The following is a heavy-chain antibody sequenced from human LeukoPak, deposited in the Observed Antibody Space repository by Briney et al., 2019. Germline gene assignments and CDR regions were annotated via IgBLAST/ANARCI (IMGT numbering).Heavy chain of an antibody. CDR2: ISWNSGNI. CDR1: GFTFDDYA. J-gene: IGHJ6*03. D-gene: IGHD1-1*01. CDR3: AKATQLYYYMDV. V-gene: IGHV3-9*01. Sequence: PGGSLRLSCAASGFTFDDYAMHWVRQAPGKGLEWVSGISWNSGNIGYADSVKGRFTISRDNAKNSLYLQMNSLRAEDTALYYCAKATQLYYYMDVWGKGTTVTVSS.